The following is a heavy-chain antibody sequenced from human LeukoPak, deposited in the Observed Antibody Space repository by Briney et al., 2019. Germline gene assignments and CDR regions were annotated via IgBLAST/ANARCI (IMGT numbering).Heavy chain of an antibody. CDR3: ARGRLRSGNFYYMDV. D-gene: IGHD3-3*01. J-gene: IGHJ6*03. CDR2: IKQDGSKK. CDR1: GFTFSTYW. Sequence: GGSLRLSCTASGFTFSTYWMTWVRQAPGKGLEWVANIKQDGSKKYYVDSVKGRFTISRDNAKNSLYLQMNSLRAEDTAVYYCARGRLRSGNFYYMDVWGKGTTVTVSS. V-gene: IGHV3-7*01.